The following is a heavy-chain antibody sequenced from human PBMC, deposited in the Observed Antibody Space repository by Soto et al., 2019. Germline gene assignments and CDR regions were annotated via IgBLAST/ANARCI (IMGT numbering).Heavy chain of an antibody. D-gene: IGHD5-12*01. V-gene: IGHV3-15*07. CDR1: GFTFTNAW. Sequence: EVQLVESGGGLVEPGGSLRLSCVASGFTFTNAWMTWVRQAPGKGLEWVGRIKSKSDGGTTDSAAPVKGRFTMSRDDSENTIYLEMSSLQSEDTAVYYCATDRYSGHELPFWGQGTLVTVSS. CDR3: ATDRYSGHELPF. J-gene: IGHJ4*02. CDR2: IKSKSDGGTT.